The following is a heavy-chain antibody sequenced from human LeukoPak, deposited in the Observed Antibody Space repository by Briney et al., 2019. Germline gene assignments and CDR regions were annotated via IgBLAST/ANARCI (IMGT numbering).Heavy chain of an antibody. V-gene: IGHV1-69*05. D-gene: IGHD3-3*01. J-gene: IGHJ3*02. CDR2: IIPIFGTA. Sequence: SVKVSCKASGGTFSSYAISWVRQAPGQGLEWMGGIIPIFGTANYAQKFQGRVTITTDESTSTAYMELSSLRSEDTAVYYCASFTPYDFWSGYTDHDAFDIWGQGSMVTVSS. CDR3: ASFTPYDFWSGYTDHDAFDI. CDR1: GGTFSSYA.